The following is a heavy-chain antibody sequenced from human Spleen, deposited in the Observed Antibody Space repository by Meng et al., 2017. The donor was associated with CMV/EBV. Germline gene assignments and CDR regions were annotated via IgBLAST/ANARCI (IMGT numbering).Heavy chain of an antibody. CDR2: INHSGST. D-gene: IGHD6-6*01. J-gene: IGHJ5*02. V-gene: IGHV4-34*01. CDR3: ARVRAARKTLGFDP. Sequence: AVYGGSFSGYYWRWLRPPPGKGLEWIGEINHSGSTNYNPSLKSRVTISVDTSKNQFSLKLSSVTAADTAVYYCARVRAARKTLGFDPWGQGTLVTVSS. CDR1: GGSFSGYY.